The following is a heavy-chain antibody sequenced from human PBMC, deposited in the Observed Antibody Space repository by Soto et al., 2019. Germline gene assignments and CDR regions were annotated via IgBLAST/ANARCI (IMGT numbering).Heavy chain of an antibody. CDR3: ASHYYDYIWGSYRPYAFDI. J-gene: IGHJ3*02. D-gene: IGHD3-16*02. CDR1: GGSISSYY. V-gene: IGHV4-59*08. CDR2: IYYSGST. Sequence: SETLSLTCTVSGGSISSYYWSWIRQPPGKGLEWIGYIYYSGSTNHNPSLKSRVTITEETSKNQFSLKLSSVTAADTAVYFCASHYYDYIWGSYRPYAFDIWGQGTMVTVSS.